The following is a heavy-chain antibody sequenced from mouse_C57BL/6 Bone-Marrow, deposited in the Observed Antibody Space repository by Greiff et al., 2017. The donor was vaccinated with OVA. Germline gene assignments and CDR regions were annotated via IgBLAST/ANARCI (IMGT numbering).Heavy chain of an antibody. CDR1: GFTFSSYT. V-gene: IGHV5-9*01. Sequence: EVQRVESGGGLVKPGGSLKLSCAASGFTFSSYTMSWVRQTPEKRLEWVATISGGGGNTYYPDSVKGRFTISRDNAKNTLYLQMSSLRSEDTALYYCARPMGLITTVVGVWGQGTSVTVSS. CDR3: ARPMGLITTVVGV. CDR2: ISGGGGNT. J-gene: IGHJ4*01. D-gene: IGHD1-1*01.